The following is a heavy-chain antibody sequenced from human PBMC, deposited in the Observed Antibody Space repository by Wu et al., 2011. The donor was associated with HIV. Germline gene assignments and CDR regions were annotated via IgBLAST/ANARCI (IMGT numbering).Heavy chain of an antibody. CDR3: ARGSTSRTYGTTPDYYHYYMDV. V-gene: IGHV1-69*14. J-gene: IGHJ6*03. CDR2: IIPIFGTV. CDR1: GGTFSSYA. Sequence: QVQLVQSGAEVKKPGSSVKVSCKASGGTFSSYAISWVRQAPGQGLEWMGGIIPIFGTVNYAQKFQGRVTITADKSTSTAYMELSSLRSEDTAVYYCARGSTSRTYGTTPDYYHYYMDVWGKGTTVTVSS. D-gene: IGHD4-11*01.